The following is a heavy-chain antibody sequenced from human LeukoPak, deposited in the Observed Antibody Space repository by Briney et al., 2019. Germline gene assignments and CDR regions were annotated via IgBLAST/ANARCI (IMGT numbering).Heavy chain of an antibody. V-gene: IGHV4-34*01. Sequence: SETLSLTXAVYGGSFSGYYWSWIRQPPGKGLEWIGEINHSGSTNYNPSLKSRVTISVDTSKNQFSLKLSSVTAADTAVYYCARGRGYCSSTSCYWARGFDYWGQGTLVTVSS. CDR3: ARGRGYCSSTSCYWARGFDY. CDR2: INHSGST. D-gene: IGHD2-2*01. CDR1: GGSFSGYY. J-gene: IGHJ4*02.